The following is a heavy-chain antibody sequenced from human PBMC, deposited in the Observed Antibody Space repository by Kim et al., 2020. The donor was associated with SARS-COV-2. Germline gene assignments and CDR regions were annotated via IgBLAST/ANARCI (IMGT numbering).Heavy chain of an antibody. V-gene: IGHV3-30*03. CDR3: AQSPSGYSSGWWGGGSFDY. J-gene: IGHJ4*02. CDR1: GFTFSNNG. CDR2: ISYDGSNK. D-gene: IGHD6-19*01. Sequence: GGSLRLSCAAYGFTFSNNGMHWVRQAPGKGLEWVAVISYDGSNKYYADSVKGRFTISRDNSKNTLYLQMNSLRAEDTAVYYCAQSPSGYSSGWWGGGSFDYWGQGTLVTVSS.